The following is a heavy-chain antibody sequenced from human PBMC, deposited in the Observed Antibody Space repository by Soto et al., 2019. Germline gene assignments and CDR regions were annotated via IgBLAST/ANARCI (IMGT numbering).Heavy chain of an antibody. Sequence: PXETLSLTCTVSGGSISSYYWSWIRQPPGKGLEWIGYIYYSGSTNYNPSLKSRVTISVDTSKNQFSLKLSSVTAADTAVYYCARKVLGEGYFDYWGQGTLVTVSS. D-gene: IGHD2-8*01. CDR3: ARKVLGEGYFDY. V-gene: IGHV4-59*01. CDR1: GGSISSYY. CDR2: IYYSGST. J-gene: IGHJ4*02.